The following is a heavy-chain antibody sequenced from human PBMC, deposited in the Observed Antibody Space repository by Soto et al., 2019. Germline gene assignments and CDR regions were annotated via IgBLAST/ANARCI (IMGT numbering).Heavy chain of an antibody. CDR1: GGSISSYY. CDR2: IYYSGST. Sequence: QVQLQEPGPGLVKPSETLSLTCTVSGGSISSYYWSWIRQPPGKGLEWIGYIYYSGSTNYNPSLTSRVTISVDTSKNQFSLKLSSVTAADTAVYYCARRYGGNFDYWGQGTLVTVSS. J-gene: IGHJ4*02. V-gene: IGHV4-59*01. D-gene: IGHD3-16*01. CDR3: ARRYGGNFDY.